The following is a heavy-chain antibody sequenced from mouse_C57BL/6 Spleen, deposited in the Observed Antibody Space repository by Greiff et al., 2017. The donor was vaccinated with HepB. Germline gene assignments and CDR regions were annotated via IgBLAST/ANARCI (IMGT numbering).Heavy chain of an antibody. CDR1: GYTFTSYW. Sequence: VQLQQPGAELVRPGTSVKLSCKASGYTFTSYWMHWVKQRPGQGLEWIGVIDPSDSYTNYNQKFKGKATLTVDTSSSTAYMQLSSLTSEDSAVYYCARKEYYGSLDYWGQGTTLTVSS. D-gene: IGHD1-1*01. V-gene: IGHV1-59*01. CDR2: IDPSDSYT. CDR3: ARKEYYGSLDY. J-gene: IGHJ2*01.